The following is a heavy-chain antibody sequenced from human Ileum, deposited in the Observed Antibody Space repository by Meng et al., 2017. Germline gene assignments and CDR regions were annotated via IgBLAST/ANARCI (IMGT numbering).Heavy chain of an antibody. Sequence: EVQLLESGGGLVQPGGSLRLSCAASGFTFSSYAMSWVRQAPGKGLEWVSAVSGSGGIRYYAGSVKGRFTISRDNSKNTLYLQMNSLRAEDTAVYHCAKLPDIAAAGPPFDYWGQGTLVTVSS. CDR3: AKLPDIAAAGPPFDY. D-gene: IGHD6-13*01. V-gene: IGHV3-23*01. CDR1: GFTFSSYA. J-gene: IGHJ4*02. CDR2: VSGSGGIR.